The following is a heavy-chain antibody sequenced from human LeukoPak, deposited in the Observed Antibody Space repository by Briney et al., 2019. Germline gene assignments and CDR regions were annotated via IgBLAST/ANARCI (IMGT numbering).Heavy chain of an antibody. D-gene: IGHD3-22*01. Sequence: ASVKVSCKASGYTLTSYYINWVRQATGQGLDGMGWMNPNSGNTGYAQKFQGRVTMTRNTSISTAYMEPRNLQTDDPGVYDCARWVVASTMSLDSWGQGTLVTVSS. CDR1: GYTLTSYY. CDR2: MNPNSGNT. V-gene: IGHV1-8*01. J-gene: IGHJ4*02. CDR3: ARWVVASTMSLDS.